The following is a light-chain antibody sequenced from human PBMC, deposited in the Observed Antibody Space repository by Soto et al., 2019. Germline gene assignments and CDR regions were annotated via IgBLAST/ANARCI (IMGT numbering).Light chain of an antibody. CDR3: SSYTSSSTWV. CDR1: SSDVGDYNY. Sequence: QLVLTQPASVSGSPGQSITISCTGTSSDVGDYNYVSWYQHHPGKAPKLMIYDVNNRPSGVSNRFSGSKSGNTASLTISGLQTEDEADYYCSSYTSSSTWVFGGGTKVTVL. J-gene: IGLJ3*02. V-gene: IGLV2-14*03. CDR2: DVN.